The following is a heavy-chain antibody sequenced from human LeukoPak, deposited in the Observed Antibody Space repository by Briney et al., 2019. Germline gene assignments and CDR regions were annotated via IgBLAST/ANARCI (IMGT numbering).Heavy chain of an antibody. CDR3: ARDRQWLVGYYFDY. Sequence: ASVKASCKASGYTFTGYYMHWVRQAPGQGLEWMGWINPNSGGTNYAQKLQGRVTMTRGTSISTAYMELSRLRSDDTAVYYCARDRQWLVGYYFDYWGQGTLVTVSS. J-gene: IGHJ4*02. CDR2: INPNSGGT. V-gene: IGHV1-2*02. D-gene: IGHD6-19*01. CDR1: GYTFTGYY.